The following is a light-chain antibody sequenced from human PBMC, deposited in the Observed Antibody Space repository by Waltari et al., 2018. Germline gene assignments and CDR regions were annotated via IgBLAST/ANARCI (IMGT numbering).Light chain of an antibody. CDR1: SRAAGHYDF. V-gene: IGLV2-14*03. Sequence: QSDLTQPASVSGSPGQSIPLSCTGASRAAGHYDFASWYQQHPVKAPNLMIYDVSNRPSGVSNRFSGSKSGNTASLTISGLQAEDEADYYCSSYTSSSTLYVVFGGGTKLTVL. CDR2: DVS. J-gene: IGLJ2*01. CDR3: SSYTSSSTLYVV.